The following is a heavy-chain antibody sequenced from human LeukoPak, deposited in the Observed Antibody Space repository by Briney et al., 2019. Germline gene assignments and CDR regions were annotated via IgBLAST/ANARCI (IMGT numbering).Heavy chain of an antibody. CDR2: IKSKTDGGTT. D-gene: IGHD1-14*01. J-gene: IGHJ4*02. CDR1: GFTFSSYR. CDR3: TTHRGNRSRYFDY. Sequence: GGSLRLSCAASGFTFSSYRMSWVRQAPGKGLEWVGRIKSKTDGGTTDYAAPVKGRFTISRDDSKNTLYLQMNSLKTEDTAVYYCTTHRGNRSRYFDYWGQGTLVTVSS. V-gene: IGHV3-15*01.